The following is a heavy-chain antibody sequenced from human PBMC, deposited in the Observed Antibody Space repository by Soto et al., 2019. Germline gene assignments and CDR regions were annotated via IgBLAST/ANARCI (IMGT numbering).Heavy chain of an antibody. CDR3: ARESSYGLGY. V-gene: IGHV1-8*01. D-gene: IGHD5-18*01. CDR1: GYTFTSYD. Sequence: QVQLVQSGAEVKKPGASVKVSCKASGYTFTSYDINWVRQATGQGRERMGWMNPNTGNTAYAQKFHGRVTMTRNNSISKAYMELSSLGSEDTAVYYCARESSYGLGYWGQGTLVTVSS. CDR2: MNPNTGNT. J-gene: IGHJ4*02.